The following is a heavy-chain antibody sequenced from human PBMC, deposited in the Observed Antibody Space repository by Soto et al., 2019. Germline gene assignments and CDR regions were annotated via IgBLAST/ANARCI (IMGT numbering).Heavy chain of an antibody. J-gene: IGHJ4*02. CDR1: GGPFSNAW. D-gene: IGHD3-22*01. Sequence: GGSLRLSCAASGGPFSNAWMNWVRQAPGKGLEWVGRIKSKTDGGTTDYAAPVKGRFTISRDDSKNTLYLQMNSLKTEDTAVYYCTTEEMYYYDSSGYYYLYYFDYWGQGTLVTVSS. CDR2: IKSKTDGGTT. CDR3: TTEEMYYYDSSGYYYLYYFDY. V-gene: IGHV3-15*07.